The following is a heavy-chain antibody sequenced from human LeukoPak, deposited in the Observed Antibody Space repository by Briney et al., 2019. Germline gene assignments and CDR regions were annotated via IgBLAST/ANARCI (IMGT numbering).Heavy chain of an antibody. Sequence: ASVKVSCKASGYTFTGYYMHWVRQAPGQGLEWMGWINPNSGGTNYAQMFQGRVTMTRDTPISTAYMELSRLRSDDTAVYYCARGSDYDILTGYFDYWGQGTLVTVSS. CDR3: ARGSDYDILTGYFDY. CDR1: GYTFTGYY. V-gene: IGHV1-2*02. J-gene: IGHJ4*02. D-gene: IGHD3-9*01. CDR2: INPNSGGT.